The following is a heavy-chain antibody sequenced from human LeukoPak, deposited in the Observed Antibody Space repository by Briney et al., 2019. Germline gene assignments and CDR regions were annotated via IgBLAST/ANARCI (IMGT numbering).Heavy chain of an antibody. CDR2: INPDGTST. J-gene: IGHJ5*02. D-gene: IGHD2-21*02. CDR1: GFHFNRSS. Sequence: GGSLTLYCPVSGFHFNRSSLQWVRQTPGQGLVWVSRINPDGTSTNYAGSVKGRFTISRNNAKNTVDLQMNSLRGEDTAVYYCARDAGDCGGDCPRWFDPWGQGTLVTVSS. CDR3: ARDAGDCGGDCPRWFDP. V-gene: IGHV3-74*01.